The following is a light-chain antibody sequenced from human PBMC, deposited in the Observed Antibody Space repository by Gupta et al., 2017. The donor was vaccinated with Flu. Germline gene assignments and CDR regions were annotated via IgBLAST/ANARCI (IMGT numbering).Light chain of an antibody. CDR1: SSNSGANYD. Sequence: QSVLTQPPSVSGAPGQRVTISCTGRSSNSGANYDVHWYQQLPGTAPKLLIFGNSNRPSGVPDRFSGSKSGTSASLAITGLQPEDEGDYYCQSYDSSLREVFGGGTKLTVL. CDR2: GNS. J-gene: IGLJ2*01. CDR3: QSYDSSLREV. V-gene: IGLV1-40*01.